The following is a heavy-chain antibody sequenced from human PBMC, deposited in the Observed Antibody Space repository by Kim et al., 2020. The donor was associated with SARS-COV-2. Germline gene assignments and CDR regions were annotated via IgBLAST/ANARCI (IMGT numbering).Heavy chain of an antibody. J-gene: IGHJ6*02. V-gene: IGHV3-7*01. CDR2: IKQDGSEK. Sequence: GGSLRLSCAASGFTFSSYWMSWVRQAPGKGLEWVANIKQDGSEKYYVDSVKGRFTISRDNAKNSLYLQMNSLRAEDTAVYYCANPIAAAEHTGGYYYGMDVWGQGTTVTVSS. CDR3: ANPIAAAEHTGGYYYGMDV. D-gene: IGHD6-13*01. CDR1: GFTFSSYW.